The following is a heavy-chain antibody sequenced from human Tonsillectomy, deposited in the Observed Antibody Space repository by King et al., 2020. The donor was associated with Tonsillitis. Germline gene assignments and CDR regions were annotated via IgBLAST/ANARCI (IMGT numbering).Heavy chain of an antibody. Sequence: VQLVESGGGVVQPGGSLRLSCAASGFNFRTYGMHWVRQAPGKGLEWVAFIRYDGSKKYYADSVKGRFTISRDNSKNTLYPQMNSLRAEDTAVYYCAKVLVVAAGYYFDYWGQGTLVTVSS. V-gene: IGHV3-30*02. CDR1: GFNFRTYG. J-gene: IGHJ4*02. D-gene: IGHD2-15*01. CDR3: AKVLVVAAGYYFDY. CDR2: IRYDGSKK.